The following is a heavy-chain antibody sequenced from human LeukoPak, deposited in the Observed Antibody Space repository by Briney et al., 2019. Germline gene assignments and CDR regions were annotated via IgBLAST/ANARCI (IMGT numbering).Heavy chain of an antibody. CDR1: GFSLSTSGMG. Sequence: SGPTLVNPTQTLTLTCTFSGFSLSTSGMGVGWIRQPPGKALEWLALIYWDDDKRYSPSLKSRLTITKVTSKNQVVLTMTNMDPVDTATYFCAHRLWDSSGWYGFDFQHWGQGTLVTVSS. CDR2: IYWDDDK. V-gene: IGHV2-5*02. CDR3: AHRLWDSSGWYGFDFQH. J-gene: IGHJ1*01. D-gene: IGHD6-19*01.